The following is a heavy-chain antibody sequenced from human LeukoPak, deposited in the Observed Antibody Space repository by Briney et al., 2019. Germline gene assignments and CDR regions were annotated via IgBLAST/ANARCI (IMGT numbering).Heavy chain of an antibody. CDR3: ARDYGSGYDY. J-gene: IGHJ4*02. D-gene: IGHD5-12*01. CDR1: GGSISSGGYY. Sequence: SETLSLTCTVSGGSISSGGYYWSWIRQHPGKGLEWIGYIHYSGSTYYNPSLKSRVTISVDTSKNQFSPKLSSVTAADTAVYYCARDYGSGYDYWGQGTLVTVSS. CDR2: IHYSGST. V-gene: IGHV4-31*03.